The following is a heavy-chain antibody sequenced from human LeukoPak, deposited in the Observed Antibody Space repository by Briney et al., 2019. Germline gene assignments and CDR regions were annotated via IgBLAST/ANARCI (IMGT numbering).Heavy chain of an antibody. J-gene: IGHJ4*01. CDR1: GFTFSSYS. V-gene: IGHV3-21*01. Sequence: GGSLRLSCAASGFTFSSYSMNWVRQAPGKGLEWVSSISSSSSYIYYADSVKGRFTISRNNAKNSPYMQMNSLRAEDTAVYYCASDSTSHEPTPGAYLNPWGWGPVTMVTV. D-gene: IGHD2-2*01. CDR2: ISSSSSYI. CDR3: ASDSTSHEPTPGAYLNPWG.